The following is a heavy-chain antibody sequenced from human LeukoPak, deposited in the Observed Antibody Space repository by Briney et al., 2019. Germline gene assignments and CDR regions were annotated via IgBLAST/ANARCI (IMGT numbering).Heavy chain of an antibody. D-gene: IGHD3-22*01. V-gene: IGHV5-51*01. J-gene: IGHJ6*02. CDR1: GYSFTSYW. Sequence: GESLKISCKGSGYSFTSYWIGWVRQMPGKGLEWMGIIYPGDSDTRYSPSFQGQVTISADKSISTAYLQWSSLKASDTATYYCARQGPYYYDSSGYYGYYYYGMDVWGQGTTVTVSS. CDR3: ARQGPYYYDSSGYYGYYYYGMDV. CDR2: IYPGDSDT.